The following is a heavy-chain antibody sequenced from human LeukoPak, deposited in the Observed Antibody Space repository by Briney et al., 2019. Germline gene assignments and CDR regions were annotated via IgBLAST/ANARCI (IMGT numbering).Heavy chain of an antibody. D-gene: IGHD3-22*01. CDR3: ARENQGTIVVAQNGGAFDI. Sequence: GGSLRLSRAASGFTFDDYAMHWVRQAPGKGLEWVSGISWNSYTIAYADSVKGRFTISRDNAKNSLYLQMNSLRAEDTAVYYCARENQGTIVVAQNGGAFDIWGQGTMVTVSS. J-gene: IGHJ3*02. V-gene: IGHV3-9*01. CDR1: GFTFDDYA. CDR2: ISWNSYTI.